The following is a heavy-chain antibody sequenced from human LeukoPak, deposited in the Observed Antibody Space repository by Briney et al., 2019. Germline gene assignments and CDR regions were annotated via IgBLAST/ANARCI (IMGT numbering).Heavy chain of an antibody. CDR3: ARNPLYYYYYGMDV. V-gene: IGHV3-30-3*01. CDR2: ISYDGSNK. Sequence: PGGSLRLSCAASGFTFSSYAMHWVRQAPGKGLEWVAVISYDGSNKYYADSVKGRFTISRDNSKNTLYLQMNSLRAEDTAVYYCARNPLYYYYYGMDVWGQETTVTASS. CDR1: GFTFSSYA. J-gene: IGHJ6*02.